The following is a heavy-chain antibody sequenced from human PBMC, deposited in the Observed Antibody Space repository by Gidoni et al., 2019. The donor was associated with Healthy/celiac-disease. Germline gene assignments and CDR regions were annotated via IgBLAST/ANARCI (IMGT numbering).Heavy chain of an antibody. Sequence: QVQLVQSGAEVKKPGAAVTVSCKAAGYTVTSCGISWVRRAPGQGREWMGWISAYNGNTNYAQKLQGRVTMTTDTSTSTAYMELRSLRSDDTAVYYCAREIVDTAMEATNFDYWGQGTLVTVSS. D-gene: IGHD5-18*01. CDR2: ISAYNGNT. V-gene: IGHV1-18*04. CDR3: AREIVDTAMEATNFDY. CDR1: GYTVTSCG. J-gene: IGHJ4*02.